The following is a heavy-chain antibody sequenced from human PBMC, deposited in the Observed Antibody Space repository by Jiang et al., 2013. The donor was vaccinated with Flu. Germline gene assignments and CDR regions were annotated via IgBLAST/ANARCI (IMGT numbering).Heavy chain of an antibody. D-gene: IGHD2-2*01. CDR3: ARDLFGCSSTSCYYYYGMDV. V-gene: IGHV6-1*01. CDR2: TYYRSKWYN. J-gene: IGHJ6*02. CDR1: SVSSNSAA. Sequence: SVSSNSAAWNWIRQSPSRGLEWLGRTYYRSKWYNDYAVSVKSRITINPDTSKNQFSLQLNSVTPEDTAVYYCARDLFGCSSTSCYYYYGMDVWGQGTTVTVSS.